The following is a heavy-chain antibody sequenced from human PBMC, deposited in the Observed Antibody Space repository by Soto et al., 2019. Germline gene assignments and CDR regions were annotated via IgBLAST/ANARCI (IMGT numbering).Heavy chain of an antibody. CDR3: VKNSGWFNT. V-gene: IGHV3-23*01. Sequence: SGGSLRLSCVASGFTFGTTDMSWVRQAPGEGLEWVSTIDGSGGITYYADSVKGRFTISRDNSRNTVYLQMNSLRGDDTALYYCVKNSGWFNTWGQGALVTVSS. CDR2: IDGSGGIT. J-gene: IGHJ5*02. CDR1: GFTFGTTD. D-gene: IGHD3-10*01.